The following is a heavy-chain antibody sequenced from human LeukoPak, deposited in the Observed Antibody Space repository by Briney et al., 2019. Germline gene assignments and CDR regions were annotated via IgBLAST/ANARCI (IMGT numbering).Heavy chain of an antibody. V-gene: IGHV1-8*02. Sequence: ASVKVSCKASGYTFTSYYMHWVRQATGQGLEWMGWMNPNSGNTGYAQKFQGRVTMTRNTSISTAYMELSSLRSEDTAVYYCARARMKYSSSYWYFQHWGQGTLVTVSS. CDR3: ARARMKYSSSYWYFQH. D-gene: IGHD6-6*01. CDR1: GYTFTSYY. CDR2: MNPNSGNT. J-gene: IGHJ1*01.